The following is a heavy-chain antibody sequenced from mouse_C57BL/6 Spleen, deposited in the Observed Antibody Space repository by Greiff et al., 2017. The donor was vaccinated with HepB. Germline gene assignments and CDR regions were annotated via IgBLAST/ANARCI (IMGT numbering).Heavy chain of an antibody. CDR1: GFTFSSYG. V-gene: IGHV5-6*01. CDR2: ISSGGSYT. D-gene: IGHD2-4*01. J-gene: IGHJ2*01. Sequence: EVKLLESGGDLVKPGGSLKLSCAASGFTFSSYGMSWVRQTPDKRLEWVATISSGGSYTYYPDSVKGRFTISRDNAKNTLYLQMSSLKSEDTAMYYCARFDYDDVPFDYWGQGTTLTVSS. CDR3: ARFDYDDVPFDY.